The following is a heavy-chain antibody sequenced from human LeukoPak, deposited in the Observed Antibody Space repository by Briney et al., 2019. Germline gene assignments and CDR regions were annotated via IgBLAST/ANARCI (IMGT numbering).Heavy chain of an antibody. J-gene: IGHJ5*02. CDR3: AKDRDRYNYANWFDP. D-gene: IGHD5-24*01. CDR2: ISVNGDTT. CDR1: GFTFTSHP. Sequence: PGGSLRLSCAASGFTFTSHPMNWVRQAPGKGLEWVSAISVNGDTTYYADSVKGRFTISRDNSKNTVFLQMNSLRVDDTAVYYCAKDRDRYNYANWFDPWGQGTLVTVSS. V-gene: IGHV3-23*01.